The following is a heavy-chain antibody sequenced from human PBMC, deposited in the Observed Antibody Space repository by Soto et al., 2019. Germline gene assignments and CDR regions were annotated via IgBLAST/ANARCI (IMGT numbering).Heavy chain of an antibody. V-gene: IGHV2-5*02. Sequence: TLTVTWKISGVALTSNRESVDRIRQPPGKALDWLALIYWDDDKRYSPSLKSRLTITKDTSKNQVVLTMTNMDPIDIATYYCVHATAVTTGGDYLGQGTLVTVSS. D-gene: IGHD4-17*01. J-gene: IGHJ4*02. CDR1: GVALTSNRES. CDR3: VHATAVTTGGDY. CDR2: IYWDDDK.